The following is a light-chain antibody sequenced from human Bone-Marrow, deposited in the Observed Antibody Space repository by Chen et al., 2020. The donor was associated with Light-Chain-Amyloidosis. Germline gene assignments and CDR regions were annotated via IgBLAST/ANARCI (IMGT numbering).Light chain of an antibody. J-gene: IGLJ1*01. CDR1: SSDVDGYNY. CDR2: DIS. CDR3: SSYTSRSTLDV. Sequence: QSALTQPASVFGSPGQSITISCTGTSSDVDGYNYVSWYQQHPGKALKLMIYDISNRPSGVSNRFSGSKSGNTASLTISGLQAEDEADYYCSSYTSRSTLDVFGTGTKVTVL. V-gene: IGLV2-14*01.